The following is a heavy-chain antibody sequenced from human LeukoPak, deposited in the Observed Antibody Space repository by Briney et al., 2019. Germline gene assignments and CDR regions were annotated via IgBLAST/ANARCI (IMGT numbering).Heavy chain of an antibody. CDR3: AKSHWVAARPRWFDP. V-gene: IGHV1-69*13. CDR2: IIPIFGTA. D-gene: IGHD2-15*01. J-gene: IGHJ5*02. CDR1: GGTFSSYA. Sequence: SVKVSCKASGGTFSSYAISWVRQAPGQGLEWMGGIIPIFGTANYAQKFQGRVTITADESTSTTYMELSSLRSEDTAVYYCAKSHWVAARPRWFDPWGQGTLVTVSS.